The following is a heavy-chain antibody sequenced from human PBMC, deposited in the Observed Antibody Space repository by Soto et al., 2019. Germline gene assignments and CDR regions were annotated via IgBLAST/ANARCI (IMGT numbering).Heavy chain of an antibody. CDR2: INHSGST. V-gene: IGHV4-34*01. D-gene: IGHD3-3*02. Sequence: PSETLSLTCAVYGGSFSGYYWSWIRQPPGKGLEWIGEINHSGSTNYNPSLKSRVTISVDTSKNQFSLKLSSVTAADTAVYYCARGRINIYYYYYGMDVWGQGTTVTVSS. CDR3: ARGRINIYYYYYGMDV. J-gene: IGHJ6*02. CDR1: GGSFSGYY.